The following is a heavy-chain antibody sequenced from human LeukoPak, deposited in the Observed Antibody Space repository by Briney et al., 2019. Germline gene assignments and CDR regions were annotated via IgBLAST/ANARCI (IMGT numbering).Heavy chain of an antibody. CDR2: IYYSGST. CDR1: GGSISSSSYY. D-gene: IGHD4-17*01. J-gene: IGHJ4*02. V-gene: IGHV4-39*07. Sequence: SETLSLTCTVSGGSISSSSYYWGWIRQPPVKGLEWIGSIYYSGSTYYNPSLKSRVTISVDTSKNQFSLNLTSVTAADTAVYYCARDLSDYGDGFDYWGQGTLVTVSS. CDR3: ARDLSDYGDGFDY.